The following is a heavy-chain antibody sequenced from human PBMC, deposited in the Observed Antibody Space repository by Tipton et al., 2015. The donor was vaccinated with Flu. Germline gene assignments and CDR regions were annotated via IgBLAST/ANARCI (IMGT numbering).Heavy chain of an antibody. CDR2: IYYSGST. Sequence: LRLSCTVSGDSISSGGYYWTWIRQYPGKGLEWIGYIYYSGSTHYNPSLKSRVSISVDTSKNQFSLNLSSVTAADTAVYYCARDTFRYCSGASCLSDYYYYGMGVWGQGTTVTVSS. J-gene: IGHJ6*02. CDR1: GDSISSGGYY. CDR3: ARDTFRYCSGASCLSDYYYYGMGV. V-gene: IGHV4-31*02. D-gene: IGHD2-15*01.